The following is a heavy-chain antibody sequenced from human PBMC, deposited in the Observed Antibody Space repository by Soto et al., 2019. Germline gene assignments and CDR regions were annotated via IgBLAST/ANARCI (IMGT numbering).Heavy chain of an antibody. Sequence: SLTCAVYGGSFSGYYWSWIRQPPGKGLEWIGEINHSGSTNYNPSLKSRVTISVDTSKNQFSLKLSSVTAADTAVYYCARVNYDYVWGSYRGPRYYYGMDVWGQGTKVTVS. CDR2: INHSGST. J-gene: IGHJ6*02. D-gene: IGHD3-16*02. CDR3: ARVNYDYVWGSYRGPRYYYGMDV. CDR1: GGSFSGYY. V-gene: IGHV4-34*01.